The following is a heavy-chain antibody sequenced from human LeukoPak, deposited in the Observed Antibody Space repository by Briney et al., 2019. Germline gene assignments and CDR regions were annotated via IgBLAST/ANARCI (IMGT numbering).Heavy chain of an antibody. J-gene: IGHJ5*02. CDR2: INPSGGST. D-gene: IGHD2-2*01. V-gene: IGHV1-46*01. CDR1: GYTFTSYY. Sequence: EASVKVSCKASGYTFTSYYMHWVRQAPGQGLEWMGIINPSGGSTSYAQKFQGRVTMTRDMSTSTVYMELSSLRSEDTAVYYCARAGVSSTSCYAGCWFDPWGQGTLVTVSS. CDR3: ARAGVSSTSCYAGCWFDP.